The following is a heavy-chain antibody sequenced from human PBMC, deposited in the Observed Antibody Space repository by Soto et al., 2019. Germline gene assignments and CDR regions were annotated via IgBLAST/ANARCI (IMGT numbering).Heavy chain of an antibody. J-gene: IGHJ6*02. CDR2: IYHSGRT. CDR1: NGSITTFDYS. Sequence: QLQLQESGSGLVKPSQTLSLTCAVSNGSITTFDYSWSWIRQPPGRGLEWIGSIYHSGRTYYIPSLKSRLTMSLDKSKNQFSLKLSSMTAADTAVYFCARDMTIFGVAPEGGMDVWGQGTTVTVSS. V-gene: IGHV4-30-2*01. D-gene: IGHD3-3*01. CDR3: ARDMTIFGVAPEGGMDV.